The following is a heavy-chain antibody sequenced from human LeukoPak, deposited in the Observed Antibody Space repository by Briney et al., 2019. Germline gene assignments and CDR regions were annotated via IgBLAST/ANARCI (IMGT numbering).Heavy chain of an antibody. CDR2: ISYSGGT. Sequence: PSETLSLTCTVSGGSISSSSYYWSWIRQPPGKGLEWIGYISYSGGTNYNPSLGSRVTISVDTSKNQFSLKVISVTAADTAMYYCARHSPRGFDPWGRGLLVTVSS. V-gene: IGHV4-61*05. CDR3: ARHSPRGFDP. CDR1: GGSISSSSYY. J-gene: IGHJ5*02.